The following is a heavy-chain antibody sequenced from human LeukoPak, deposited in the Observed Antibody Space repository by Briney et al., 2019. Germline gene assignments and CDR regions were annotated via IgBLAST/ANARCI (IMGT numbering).Heavy chain of an antibody. J-gene: IGHJ6*03. V-gene: IGHV3-11*04. CDR2: ISSSGSTI. Sequence: PGGSLRLSCAASGFTFSDYYMSWSRQAPGRGLEWVSYISSSGSTIYYADSVKGRFTISRDNAKNSLYLQMNSLRAEDTAVYYCARCDSSGYYFYYYYYMDVWGKGTTVTVSS. CDR3: ARCDSSGYYFYYYYYMDV. D-gene: IGHD3-22*01. CDR1: GFTFSDYY.